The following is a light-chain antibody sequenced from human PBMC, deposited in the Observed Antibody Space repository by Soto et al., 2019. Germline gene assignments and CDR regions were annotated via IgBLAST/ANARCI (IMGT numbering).Light chain of an antibody. V-gene: IGKV2-30*01. J-gene: IGKJ3*01. CDR2: EVS. CDR3: MQGIHWPPT. Sequence: DVVMTQSPLSLSVTLGQSASISCRSSETLVYSDGNTYLTWFHQRPGQSPRRLIFEVSKRHSGVPDRLSGSGSDTDFTLKITRVEPDDVGVYFCMQGIHWPPTFGPGTKLDIK. CDR1: ETLVYSDGNTY.